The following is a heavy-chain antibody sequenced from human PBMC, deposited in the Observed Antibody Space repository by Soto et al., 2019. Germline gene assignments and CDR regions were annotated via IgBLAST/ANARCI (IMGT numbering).Heavy chain of an antibody. CDR2: IYNSERS. CDR3: ARGYSGYDAALDY. V-gene: IGHV4-59*01. D-gene: IGHD5-12*01. Sequence: QVQLQESGPGLVKPSETLSLTCTVSGGSMSSYYWPWIRQPPGKGLEWIGYIYNSERSNYSPSLKSRVTMSIDTSKNQFSLKLTSVTAADTAVYYCARGYSGYDAALDYWGQGTLVTVSS. CDR1: GGSMSSYY. J-gene: IGHJ4*01.